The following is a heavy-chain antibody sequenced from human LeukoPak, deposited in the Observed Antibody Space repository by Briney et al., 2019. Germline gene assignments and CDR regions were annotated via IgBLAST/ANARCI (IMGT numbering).Heavy chain of an antibody. CDR3: ARDASGWEPTTSYLYYYYYYMDV. CDR1: GGSISSGSYY. D-gene: IGHD1-26*01. V-gene: IGHV4-61*02. J-gene: IGHJ6*03. Sequence: SETLSLTCTVSGGSISSGSYYWSWIRQPAGKGLEWIGRIYTSGSTNYNPSLESRVTISVDTSKNQFSLKLSSVTAADTAVYYCARDASGWEPTTSYLYYYYYYMDVWGKGTTVTVSS. CDR2: IYTSGST.